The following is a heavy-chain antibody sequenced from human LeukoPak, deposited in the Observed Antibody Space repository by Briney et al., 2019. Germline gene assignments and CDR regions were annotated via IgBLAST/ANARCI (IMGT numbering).Heavy chain of an antibody. Sequence: GGSLRLSCGASGFTFSSYWMSWVRQAPGKGLEWVANIKQDGSEKYYVDSVKGRFTISRDNAKNSLYLQMNSLRAEDTAFYYCARDRSGSYSPDAFDIWGQGTMVTVSS. J-gene: IGHJ3*02. CDR3: ARDRSGSYSPDAFDI. D-gene: IGHD1-26*01. CDR1: GFTFSSYW. CDR2: IKQDGSEK. V-gene: IGHV3-7*03.